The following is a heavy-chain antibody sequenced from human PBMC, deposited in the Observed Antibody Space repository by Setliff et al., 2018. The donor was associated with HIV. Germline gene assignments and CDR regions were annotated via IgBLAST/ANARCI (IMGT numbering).Heavy chain of an antibody. CDR2: LSGTGTTV. V-gene: IGHV3-23*01. CDR1: GFTFSSYA. J-gene: IGHJ4*02. Sequence: PGGSLRLSCAASGFTFSSYAMNWVRQAPGKGLEWVSSLSGTGTTVYYADSVKGRVTISRDNSKNMMFLQMNSLRVDDTAVYYCASGRDSSGWFQLDFWGQGALVTVSS. CDR3: ASGRDSSGWFQLDF. D-gene: IGHD6-19*01.